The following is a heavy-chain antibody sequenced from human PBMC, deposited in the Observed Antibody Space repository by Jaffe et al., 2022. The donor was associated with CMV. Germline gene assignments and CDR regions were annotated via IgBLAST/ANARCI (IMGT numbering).Heavy chain of an antibody. V-gene: IGHV4-59*13. CDR3: ARAASRDDYNFPLADH. CDR2: LRKTGSV. Sequence: QVQLQESGPGLVKPSQTLSLTCTVSGASISGYYWAWIRQPPGQGLEWIGHLRKTGSVNYNPSLKSRVTISGDTSNNEFSLKLTSVTAADTAVYYCARAASRDDYNFPLADHWGQGRLVTVSS. D-gene: IGHD4-4*01. J-gene: IGHJ4*02. CDR1: GASISGYY.